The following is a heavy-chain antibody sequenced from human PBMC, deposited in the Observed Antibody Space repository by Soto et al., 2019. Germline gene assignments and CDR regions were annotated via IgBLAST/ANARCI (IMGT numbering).Heavy chain of an antibody. CDR3: AKDQDWYTSAWYYYGMDV. V-gene: IGHV3-30*18. J-gene: IGHJ6*02. CDR1: GFTFSSYG. Sequence: QVQLVESGGGVVQPGRSLRLSCAASGFTFSSYGMHWVRQAPGKGLEWVAVISYDGSNKYYAYSVKGRFTISRDNSKNKMYLQMNSLRDEDTDVYYCAKDQDWYTSAWYYYGMDVWGQGTTVTVSS. CDR2: ISYDGSNK. D-gene: IGHD3-9*01.